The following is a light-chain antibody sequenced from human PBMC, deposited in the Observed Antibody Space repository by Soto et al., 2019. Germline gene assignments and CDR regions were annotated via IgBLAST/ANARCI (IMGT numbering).Light chain of an antibody. CDR1: QSVSSSY. J-gene: IGKJ5*01. CDR3: QQYGGSPIT. V-gene: IGKV3-20*01. Sequence: EIVLTQSPGTLSLSPGERATLSCRASQSVSSSYLAWYQQKPGQAPRLLIYGASSRATGIPDRFSGSGSGTDFTLTISSLQPEDVALYYCQQYGGSPITFGQGTRLEI. CDR2: GAS.